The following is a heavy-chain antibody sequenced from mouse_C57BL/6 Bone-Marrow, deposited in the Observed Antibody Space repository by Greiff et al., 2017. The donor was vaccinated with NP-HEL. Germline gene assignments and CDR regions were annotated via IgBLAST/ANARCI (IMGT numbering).Heavy chain of an antibody. CDR2: IYPGSGST. J-gene: IGHJ2*01. V-gene: IGHV1-55*01. D-gene: IGHD1-1*01. CDR3: AREGHYGSSPY. Sequence: QVQLKQPGAALVKPGASVKMSCKASGYTFTSYWITWVKQRPGQGLEWIGDIYPGSGSTNYNEKFKSKATLTVDTSSSTAYMQLSSLTSEDSAVYYCAREGHYGSSPYWGQGTTLTVSS. CDR1: GYTFTSYW.